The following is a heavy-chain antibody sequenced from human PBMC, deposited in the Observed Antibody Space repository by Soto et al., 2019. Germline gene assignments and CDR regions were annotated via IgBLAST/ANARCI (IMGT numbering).Heavy chain of an antibody. CDR2: ISGGGEKI. CDR1: GFTFKSWA. D-gene: IGHD2-21*02. Sequence: EVQLLESGGGLVQPGGSLRLSCAASGFTFKSWALSWVRQAPGKGLEWVSGISGGGEKIYYADSVKGRFTISRDNSKNTVSLQMNSLRVEDTALYYCAKCDCGGDWGEYHYDHWGQGSQVTVSS. CDR3: AKCDCGGDWGEYHYDH. J-gene: IGHJ5*02. V-gene: IGHV3-23*01.